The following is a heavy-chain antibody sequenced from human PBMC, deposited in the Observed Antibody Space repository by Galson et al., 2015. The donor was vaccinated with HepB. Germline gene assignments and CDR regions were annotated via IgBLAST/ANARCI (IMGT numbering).Heavy chain of an antibody. V-gene: IGHV3-30-3*01. Sequence: SCAASAFTFSNYAMHWVRQAPGKGLEWVALISYDGGNRYYADSVKGRFTISRDNSKNTLSLQMNSLRAEDTAMYYCARDLGGFCSGTSCYLTVMVNRKGFGLDVWGQATTVTVSS. CDR1: AFTFSNYA. J-gene: IGHJ6*02. CDR2: ISYDGGNR. CDR3: ARDLGGFCSGTSCYLTVMVNRKGFGLDV. D-gene: IGHD2-2*01.